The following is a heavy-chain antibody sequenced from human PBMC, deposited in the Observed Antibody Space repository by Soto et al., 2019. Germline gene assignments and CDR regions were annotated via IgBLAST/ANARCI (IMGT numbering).Heavy chain of an antibody. CDR1: GFTFKNYA. D-gene: IGHD1-1*01. CDR3: AKLGNSGTGWFDP. V-gene: IGHV3-23*01. Sequence: VGSLRLSCAASGFTFKNYAMTWVRQAPGKGLEWVSSMTGSSGSTFYADSVKGRFTISRDNSKNTLFLQMSSLRAEDTAVYYCAKLGNSGTGWFDPWGQGTVV. CDR2: MTGSSGST. J-gene: IGHJ5*02.